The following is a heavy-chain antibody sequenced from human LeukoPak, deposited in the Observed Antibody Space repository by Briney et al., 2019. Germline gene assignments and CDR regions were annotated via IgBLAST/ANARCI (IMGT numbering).Heavy chain of an antibody. CDR2: ISSSGSTI. Sequence: PGGSLRLSCAASGFTFGSYEMNWVRQAPGKGLEWVSYISSSGSTIYYADSVKGRFTISRDNAKNSLYLQMNSLRAEDTAVYYCARDRGGSDYGYWGQGTLVTVSS. V-gene: IGHV3-48*03. CDR1: GFTFGSYE. CDR3: ARDRGGSDYGY. J-gene: IGHJ4*02. D-gene: IGHD1-26*01.